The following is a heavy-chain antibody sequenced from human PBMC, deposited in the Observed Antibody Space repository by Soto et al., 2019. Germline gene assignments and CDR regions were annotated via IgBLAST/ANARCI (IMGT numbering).Heavy chain of an antibody. CDR1: GYTFTSYG. J-gene: IGHJ6*02. Sequence: ASVKVSCKASGYTFTSYGISWVRQAPGQGLEWMGWISAYNGNTNYAQKLQGRVTMTTDTSTSTAYMELRSLRSDDTAVYYCARRGGPDIVATHSHYYYCDMDVWGQGTTVTVYS. V-gene: IGHV1-18*04. D-gene: IGHD5-12*01. CDR2: ISAYNGNT. CDR3: ARRGGPDIVATHSHYYYCDMDV.